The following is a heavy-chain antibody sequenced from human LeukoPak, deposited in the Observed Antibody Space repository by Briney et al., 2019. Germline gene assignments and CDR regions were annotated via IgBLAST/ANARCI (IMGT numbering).Heavy chain of an antibody. Sequence: GGSLRLSCAASGFTFSNAWMSWVRQAPGKGLEWVGRIKSKTDGGTTDYAAPVKGRFTISRDDSKNTLYLQMNSLKTEDTAVYYCTTAPLSNYERYFDYWGQGTLVTVSS. V-gene: IGHV3-15*01. CDR3: TTAPLSNYERYFDY. J-gene: IGHJ4*02. D-gene: IGHD4-11*01. CDR2: IKSKTDGGTT. CDR1: GFTFSNAW.